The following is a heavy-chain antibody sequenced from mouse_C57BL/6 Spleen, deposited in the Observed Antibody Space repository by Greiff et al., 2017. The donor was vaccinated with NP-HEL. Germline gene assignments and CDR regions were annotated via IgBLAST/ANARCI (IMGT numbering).Heavy chain of an antibody. V-gene: IGHV5-9*01. CDR3: ARGGYTGYFDV. CDR1: GFTFSSYT. D-gene: IGHD2-2*01. J-gene: IGHJ1*03. CDR2: ISGGGGNT. Sequence: EVQGVESGGGLVKPGGSLKLSCAASGFTFSSYTMSWVRQTPEKRLEWVATISGGGGNTYYPDSVKGRFTISRDNAKNTLYLQMSSLRSEDTALYYCARGGYTGYFDVWGTGTTVTVSS.